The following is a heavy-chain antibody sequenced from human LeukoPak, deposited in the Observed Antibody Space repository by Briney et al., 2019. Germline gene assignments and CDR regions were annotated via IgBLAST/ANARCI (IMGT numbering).Heavy chain of an antibody. D-gene: IGHD3-9*01. CDR1: GYTFTSYD. CDR2: MNPNSGNT. CDR3: ARGSYDILTGYYTGFDY. V-gene: IGHV1-8*01. Sequence: ASVKVSCKASGYTFTSYDINWVRQGTGQGLEWMGWMNPNSGNTGYAQKFQGRVTMTRNTSISTAYMELSSLRSEDTAVYYCARGSYDILTGYYTGFDYWGQGTLVTVSS. J-gene: IGHJ4*02.